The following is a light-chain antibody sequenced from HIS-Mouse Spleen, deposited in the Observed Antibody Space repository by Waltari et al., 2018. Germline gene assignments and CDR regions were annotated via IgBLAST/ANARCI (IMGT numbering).Light chain of an antibody. CDR2: AAS. Sequence: AIRMTQSPSSFSASTGDRVTTTCRASQGISSYLAWYQQKPGKAPKLLIYAASTLQSGVPSRFSGSGSGTDFTLTISCLQSEDFATYYCQQYYRGLTLGGGTKVEIK. CDR3: QQYYRGLT. J-gene: IGKJ4*01. CDR1: QGISSY. V-gene: IGKV1-8*01.